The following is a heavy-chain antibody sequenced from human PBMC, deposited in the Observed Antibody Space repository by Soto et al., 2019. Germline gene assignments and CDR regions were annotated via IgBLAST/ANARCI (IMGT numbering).Heavy chain of an antibody. V-gene: IGHV3-23*01. J-gene: IGHJ4*02. CDR2: ISGSGVST. Sequence: PGGSRRLSCAASGFTFSSCAMGWVRQAPGKGLEWVSTISGSGVSTYYADSVKGRFTISRDNSKNTLYLQMNSLRAEDTAVYYCARDNRPAAGSAAGGYWGQGTLVTVSS. CDR3: ARDNRPAAGSAAGGY. D-gene: IGHD6-13*01. CDR1: GFTFSSCA.